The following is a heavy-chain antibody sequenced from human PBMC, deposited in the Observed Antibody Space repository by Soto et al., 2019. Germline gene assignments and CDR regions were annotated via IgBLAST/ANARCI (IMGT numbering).Heavy chain of an antibody. D-gene: IGHD2-2*01. CDR3: AKGVYCSSTSCLPDYIEV. CDR1: GFTFSSYA. J-gene: IGHJ6*03. CDR2: ISGSGGST. Sequence: EVQLLESGGGLVQPGGSLRLSCAASGFTFSSYAMSWVRQAPGKGLEWVSAISGSGGSTYYADSVKGRFTISRDNSKNTLYLQMNSLRDEDTAVYYCAKGVYCSSTSCLPDYIEVWGKGTTVTVSS. V-gene: IGHV3-23*01.